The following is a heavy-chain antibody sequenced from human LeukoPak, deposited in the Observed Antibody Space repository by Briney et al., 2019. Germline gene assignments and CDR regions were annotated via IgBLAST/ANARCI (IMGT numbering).Heavy chain of an antibody. CDR3: AKEAAAALESYYYMDV. Sequence: GGSLRLSCAASGFTFSSYAMSWVRQAPGRGLEWVSAISGSGGSTYYADSVKGRFTISRDNSKNTLYLQMNSLRAEDTAVYYCAKEAAAALESYYYMDVWGKGTTVTVSS. CDR1: GFTFSSYA. D-gene: IGHD6-13*01. J-gene: IGHJ6*03. V-gene: IGHV3-23*01. CDR2: ISGSGGST.